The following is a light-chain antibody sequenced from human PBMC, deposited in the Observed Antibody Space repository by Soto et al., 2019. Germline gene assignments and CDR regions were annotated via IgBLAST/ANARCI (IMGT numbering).Light chain of an antibody. Sequence: QSALTQPASVSGSPGQSITISCIGTSSDVGSYNLVSWYQQHPGKAPKVLIYEVSERPSGVSHRFSGSKSGNTASLTISGLQAEDEAEYYCCSYAGSRTHVLFGGGTKLTVL. J-gene: IGLJ2*01. V-gene: IGLV2-23*02. CDR2: EVS. CDR3: CSYAGSRTHVL. CDR1: SSDVGSYNL.